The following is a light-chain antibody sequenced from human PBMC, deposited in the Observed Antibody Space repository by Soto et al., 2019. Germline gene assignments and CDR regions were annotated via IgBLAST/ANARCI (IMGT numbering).Light chain of an antibody. CDR1: SSDVGGYNY. J-gene: IGLJ1*01. Sequence: QSALTQPASMSGSPGQSITISCTGTSSDVGGYNYVSWYQQHPGQAPKVMIYDVSNRPSGVSNRFSGSKFDNTASLTISGLQAEDEADYYCSSYTSSSTYVFGTGTKVTVL. V-gene: IGLV2-14*03. CDR2: DVS. CDR3: SSYTSSSTYV.